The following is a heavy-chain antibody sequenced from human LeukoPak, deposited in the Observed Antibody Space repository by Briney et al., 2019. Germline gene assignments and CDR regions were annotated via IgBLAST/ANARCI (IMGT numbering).Heavy chain of an antibody. V-gene: IGHV4-59*11. Sequence: SETLSLTCTVPGGSISSHHWSWIRQPPGKRLEWIGHIYYSGSTNYHPSLKSRVFISVDESKNQFSLKLTSVTAADTAVYYCARDPSYGDYGFDYWGQGTLVTVSS. D-gene: IGHD4-17*01. CDR2: IYYSGST. CDR3: ARDPSYGDYGFDY. J-gene: IGHJ4*02. CDR1: GGSISSHH.